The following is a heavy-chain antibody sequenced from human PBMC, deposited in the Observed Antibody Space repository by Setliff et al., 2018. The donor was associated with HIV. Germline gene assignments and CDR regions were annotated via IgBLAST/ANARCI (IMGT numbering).Heavy chain of an antibody. CDR1: GFTVSSTY. D-gene: IGHD6-6*01. CDR3: ARDGMSSHYYYGMDV. CDR2: IYTGGTT. V-gene: IGHV3-53*01. J-gene: IGHJ6*02. Sequence: GGSLRLSCTASGFTVSSTYMNWVRQAPGKGLEWVSVIYTGGTTYYADSVKGRFTISRDNSKNTLYLQMNSLRAEDAAVYYCARDGMSSHYYYGMDVWGQGTTVTVSS.